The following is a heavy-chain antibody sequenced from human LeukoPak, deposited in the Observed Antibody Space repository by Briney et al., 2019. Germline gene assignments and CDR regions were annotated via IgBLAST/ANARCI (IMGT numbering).Heavy chain of an antibody. D-gene: IGHD4-11*01. CDR1: GYTFTSYG. J-gene: IGHJ6*03. Sequence: ASVKVSCKASGYTFTSYGISWVRQAPGQGLEWMGWISAYNGNTNYAQKLQGRVTMTTDTSTSTAYMELRSLRSDDTAVYYCARPERRGSNYWLDYYYYMDVWGKGTTVTVSS. CDR2: ISAYNGNT. CDR3: ARPERRGSNYWLDYYYYMDV. V-gene: IGHV1-18*01.